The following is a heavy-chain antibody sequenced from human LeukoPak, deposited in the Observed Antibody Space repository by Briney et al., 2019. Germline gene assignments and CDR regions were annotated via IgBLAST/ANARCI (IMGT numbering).Heavy chain of an antibody. CDR3: ARVGTTVTTWTTTRRWYFDL. CDR2: IYYSGST. D-gene: IGHD4-11*01. Sequence: SETLSLTCTVSGGSISSYYWSWIRQPPGKGLEWIGYIYYSGSTNYNPSLKSRVTISVDTSKNQFSLKLSSVTAADTAVYYRARVGTTVTTWTTTRRWYFDLWGRGTLVTVSS. CDR1: GGSISSYY. J-gene: IGHJ2*01. V-gene: IGHV4-59*01.